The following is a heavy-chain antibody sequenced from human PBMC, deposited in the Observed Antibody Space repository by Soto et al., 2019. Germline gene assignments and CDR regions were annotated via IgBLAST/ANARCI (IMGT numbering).Heavy chain of an antibody. CDR3: AKGASTTVFALNDY. D-gene: IGHD4-17*01. Sequence: EVQLLESGGGLVQPGRSLRLSCAASGFTFDDYAMHWVRQGPGKGLEWVSSISWNSGNLGYADSVKGRFTISRDNAKNSLYLQMNSLGGEDTALYYWAKGASTTVFALNDYWGQGTLVTVSS. V-gene: IGHV3-9*01. CDR2: ISWNSGNL. CDR1: GFTFDDYA. J-gene: IGHJ4*02.